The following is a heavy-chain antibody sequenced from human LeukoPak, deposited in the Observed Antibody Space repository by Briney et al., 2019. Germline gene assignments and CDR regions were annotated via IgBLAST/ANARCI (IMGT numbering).Heavy chain of an antibody. J-gene: IGHJ4*02. D-gene: IGHD5-24*01. Sequence: PGGSLRLSCAASGFTFSSYDMHWVRQATGKGLEWVSAIGTAGDTYYPGSVKGRFTISRENAKNSLYLQMNSLRAGDTAVYYCARILEMATIDYWGQGTLVTVSS. V-gene: IGHV3-13*01. CDR2: IGTAGDT. CDR1: GFTFSSYD. CDR3: ARILEMATIDY.